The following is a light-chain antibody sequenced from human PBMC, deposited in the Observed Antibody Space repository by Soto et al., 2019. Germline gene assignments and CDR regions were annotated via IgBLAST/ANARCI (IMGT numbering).Light chain of an antibody. J-gene: IGLJ2*01. Sequence: QSVLTQPASVSGSPGQSITISCTGTSSDIGNYNLVSWYQQHPGKAPKLMIYEGSKRPSGVSNRFSASKSGNTASLTISGLQAEDEADYYCCSFAGSRPSFGGGTKVTVL. CDR1: SSDIGNYNL. V-gene: IGLV2-23*01. CDR2: EGS. CDR3: CSFAGSRPS.